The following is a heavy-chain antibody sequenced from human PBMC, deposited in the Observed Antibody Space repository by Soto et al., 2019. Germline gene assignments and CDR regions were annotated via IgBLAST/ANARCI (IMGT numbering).Heavy chain of an antibody. J-gene: IGHJ6*02. CDR2: IKQDGSEK. CDR3: ARDADASGWYHYGMDV. D-gene: IGHD6-19*01. CDR1: GFTLSSYW. Sequence: VGSLRLSCAASGFTLSSYWMNWFRQAPGKGLEWVANIKQDGSEKYYGDSVKGRFFISRDNAKNSLYLQLNSLRAEDTAVYYCARDADASGWYHYGMDVWGQGTMVTVSS. V-gene: IGHV3-7*01.